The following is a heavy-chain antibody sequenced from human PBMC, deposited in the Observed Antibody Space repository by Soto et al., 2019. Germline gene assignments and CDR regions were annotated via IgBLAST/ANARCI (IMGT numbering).Heavy chain of an antibody. D-gene: IGHD3-22*01. CDR2: IYSGGST. V-gene: IGHV3-53*01. J-gene: IGHJ4*02. CDR3: ARERMDSSGYSYFDY. CDR1: GFTVSSNY. Sequence: PGGSLRLSCAASGFTVSSNYMSWVRQAPGKGLEWVSVIYSGGSTYYADSVKGRFTISRDNSKNTLYLQMNSLRAEDTAVYYCARERMDSSGYSYFDYWGQGTLVTVS.